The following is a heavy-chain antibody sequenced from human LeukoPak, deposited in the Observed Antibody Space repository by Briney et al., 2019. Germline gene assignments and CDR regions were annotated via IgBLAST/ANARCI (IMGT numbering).Heavy chain of an antibody. CDR2: ISAYNGNT. CDR1: GYTFTSYG. CDR3: ARGPIVVVVAAKYYFDY. J-gene: IGHJ4*02. D-gene: IGHD2-15*01. Sequence: GASVKVSCKASGYTFTSYGISWVRQAPGQGLEWMGWISAYNGNTNYAQKLQGRVTMTTDTSTSTAYMELRSLRSDDTAVYYCARGPIVVVVAAKYYFDYWGQGTLVTVSS. V-gene: IGHV1-18*01.